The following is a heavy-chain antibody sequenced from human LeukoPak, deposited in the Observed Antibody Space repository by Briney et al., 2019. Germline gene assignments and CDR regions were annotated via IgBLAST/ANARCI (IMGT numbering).Heavy chain of an antibody. D-gene: IGHD3-3*01. CDR3: AGWSGYKDY. CDR2: ISGSGGST. V-gene: IGHV3-23*01. Sequence: GGSLRLSCAACGFAFSSYAMSWVRQAPGKGLEWVSAISGSGGSTYYAASVKGRFTISRDNSKTTLYLQMNSLRAEDTAVYYCAGWSGYKDYWGQGTLVTVSS. CDR1: GFAFSSYA. J-gene: IGHJ4*02.